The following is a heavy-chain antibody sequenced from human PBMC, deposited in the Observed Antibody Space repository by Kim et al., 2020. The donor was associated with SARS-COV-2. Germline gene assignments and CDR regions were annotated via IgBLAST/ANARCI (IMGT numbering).Heavy chain of an antibody. J-gene: IGHJ4*02. V-gene: IGHV3-21*01. CDR3: VKRYSGYDFGY. D-gene: IGHD5-12*01. Sequence: IYYADSVKGRFTISRDNAKNSLYLQMNSLRAEDTAVYYCVKRYSGYDFGYWGQGTLVTVSS. CDR2: I.